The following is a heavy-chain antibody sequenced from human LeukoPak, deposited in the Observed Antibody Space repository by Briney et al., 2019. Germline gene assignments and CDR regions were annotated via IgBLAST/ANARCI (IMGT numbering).Heavy chain of an antibody. Sequence: SETLSLTYTVSGGSISSYYWNWIRQPAGKGRERIESIYTSGSTNYNPSLKSRVTMSVDTSKNQFSLKLSSVTAADTAVYYCARGPPFIVGTTRNWFDPWGQGTLVTVSS. J-gene: IGHJ5*02. CDR2: IYTSGST. CDR3: ARGPPFIVGTTRNWFDP. V-gene: IGHV4-4*07. D-gene: IGHD1-26*01. CDR1: GGSISSYY.